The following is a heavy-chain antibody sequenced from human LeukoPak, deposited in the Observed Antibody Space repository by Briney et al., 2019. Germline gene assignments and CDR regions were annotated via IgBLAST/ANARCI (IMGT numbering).Heavy chain of an antibody. D-gene: IGHD2-15*01. J-gene: IGHJ3*02. CDR3: ASSTGVVAARFGAFDI. CDR2: TRYDGTNK. Sequence: QTGGSLRLSCAASGFTFRSYGMHWVRQAPGKGLEWVAFTRYDGTNKYYADSVKGRFSISRDNAKNSLYLQMNSLRAEDTAVYYCASSTGVVAARFGAFDIWGQGTMVTVSS. V-gene: IGHV3-30*02. CDR1: GFTFRSYG.